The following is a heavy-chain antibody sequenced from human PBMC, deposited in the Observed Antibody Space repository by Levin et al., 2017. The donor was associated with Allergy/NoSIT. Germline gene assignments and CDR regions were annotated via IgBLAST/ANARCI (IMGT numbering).Heavy chain of an antibody. CDR2: ISSSGSTI. CDR1: GFTFSDYY. D-gene: IGHD5-12*01. Sequence: LSLTCAASGFTFSDYYMSWIRQAPGKGLEWVSYISSSGSTIYYADSVKGRFTISRDNAKNSLFLQMNSLRAEDTAVYYCARVSIVATITVDYFDYWGQGTLVTVSS. J-gene: IGHJ4*02. V-gene: IGHV3-11*01. CDR3: ARVSIVATITVDYFDY.